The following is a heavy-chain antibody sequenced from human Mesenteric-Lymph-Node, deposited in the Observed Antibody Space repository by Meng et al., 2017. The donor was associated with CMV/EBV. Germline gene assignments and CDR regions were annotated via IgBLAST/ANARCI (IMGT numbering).Heavy chain of an antibody. J-gene: IGHJ6*02. Sequence: VSGGSASLTPLWSCIRQTPGKGLEWIGEISHSGSTNYNPSLKSRVTISEDKSKSQFSLKLSSVTAADTAVYYCARDGSMVRGDSMDVWGQGTTVTVSS. CDR2: ISHSGST. CDR3: ARDGSMVRGDSMDV. D-gene: IGHD3-10*01. V-gene: IGHV4-4*02. CDR1: GGSASLTPL.